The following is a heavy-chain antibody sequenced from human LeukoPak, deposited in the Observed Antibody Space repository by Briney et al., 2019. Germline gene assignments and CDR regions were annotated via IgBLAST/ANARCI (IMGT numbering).Heavy chain of an antibody. V-gene: IGHV1-18*01. CDR1: GYTFTSYG. J-gene: IGHJ4*02. CDR2: ISAYNGNT. Sequence: ASVKVSRKASGYTFTSYGISWVRQAPGQGLEWMGWISAYNGNTNYAQKFQGRVTMTTDTSTSTAYMELRSLRSDDTAVYYCARVPTYYFDSSGYYYPYNFDYWGQGTLVTVSS. D-gene: IGHD3-22*01. CDR3: ARVPTYYFDSSGYYYPYNFDY.